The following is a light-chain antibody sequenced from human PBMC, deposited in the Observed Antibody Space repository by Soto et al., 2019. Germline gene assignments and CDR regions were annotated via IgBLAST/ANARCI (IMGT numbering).Light chain of an antibody. Sequence: QAALTQPASVSGSPGQSITISCTGTSCDVGGYSYVSWYQQHPGDAPKLMIYHVTNRPSGVSDRFSGSKSGNTASLTISGLQAEDEADYYCSSYTSSTVYIFGTGTKLTVL. V-gene: IGLV2-14*03. CDR3: SSYTSSTVYI. CDR2: HVT. CDR1: SCDVGGYSY. J-gene: IGLJ1*01.